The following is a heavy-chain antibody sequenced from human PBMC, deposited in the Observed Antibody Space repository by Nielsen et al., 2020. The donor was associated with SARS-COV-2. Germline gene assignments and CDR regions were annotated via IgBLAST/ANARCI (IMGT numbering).Heavy chain of an antibody. CDR2: INHSGST. CDR1: GGSFSGYF. Sequence: SETLSLTCAVYGGSFSGYFWSWIRQPPGKGLEWIGEINHSGSTNYNPSLKSRVTISVDTSKNQFSLKLSSVTAADTAVYYCARGRYSSSWYCPMSAFDYWGQGTLVTVSS. D-gene: IGHD6-13*01. J-gene: IGHJ4*02. V-gene: IGHV4-34*01. CDR3: ARGRYSSSWYCPMSAFDY.